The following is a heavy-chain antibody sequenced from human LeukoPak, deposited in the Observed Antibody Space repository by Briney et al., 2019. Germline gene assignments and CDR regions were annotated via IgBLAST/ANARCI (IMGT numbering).Heavy chain of an antibody. V-gene: IGHV3-11*04. CDR1: GGSISSGGYY. J-gene: IGHJ3*02. CDR2: ISSSSTII. Sequence: LSLTCTVSGGSISSGGYYWSWIRQAPGKGLEWVSYISSSSTIIYYADSVKGRFTISRDNAKNSLYLQMNSLRDEDTAVYYCARDRDDIWGQGTMVTVSS. D-gene: IGHD3-10*01. CDR3: ARDRDDI.